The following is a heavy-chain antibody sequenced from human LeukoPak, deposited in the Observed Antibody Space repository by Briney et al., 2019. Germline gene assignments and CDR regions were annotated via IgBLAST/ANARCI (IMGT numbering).Heavy chain of an antibody. V-gene: IGHV1-2*02. Sequence: ASVKVSCKASGYTFTGYYMHWVRQAPGQGLEWMGWINPNSGGTNYAQKFQGRVTMTRDTSISTAYMELSGLRSDDTAVHYCARARGISPVATIYYWGQGTLVTVSS. J-gene: IGHJ4*02. CDR2: INPNSGGT. CDR1: GYTFTGYY. CDR3: ARARGISPVATIYY. D-gene: IGHD5-12*01.